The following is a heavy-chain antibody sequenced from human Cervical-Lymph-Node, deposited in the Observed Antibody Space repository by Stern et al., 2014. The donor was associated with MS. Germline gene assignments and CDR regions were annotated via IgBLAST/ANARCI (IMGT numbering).Heavy chain of an antibody. Sequence: QITLKESGPTLVKPTETLTLTCTVSGFSLSTSGVSVGWMRQPPGQALEWLALIYWDDEQRYSPSLQSRLSITKDTSKNQVALTMTNMDPVETATYYCAHRSYDSSGLFDYWGQGILVTVSS. D-gene: IGHD3-22*01. J-gene: IGHJ4*02. V-gene: IGHV2-5*02. CDR3: AHRSYDSSGLFDY. CDR1: GFSLSTSGVS. CDR2: IYWDDEQ.